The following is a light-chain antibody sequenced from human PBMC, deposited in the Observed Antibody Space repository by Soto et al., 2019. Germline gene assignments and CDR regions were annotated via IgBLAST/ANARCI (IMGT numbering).Light chain of an antibody. V-gene: IGKV3-20*01. CDR1: QPVSSNF. Sequence: ELVLTQSPGTLSLSPGESAALSCRASQPVSSNFLAWYQQKPGQAPSLLIYGVSSRASGIPDRFFGSGSGTDFTLTINSLEPEDFAVYYCQQYANSPINFGQGTRLEI. J-gene: IGKJ5*01. CDR3: QQYANSPIN. CDR2: GVS.